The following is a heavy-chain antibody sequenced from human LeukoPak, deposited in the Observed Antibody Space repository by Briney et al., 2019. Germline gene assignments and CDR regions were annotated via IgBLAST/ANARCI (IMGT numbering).Heavy chain of an antibody. J-gene: IGHJ4*02. CDR2: IYPGDSDT. Sequence: GESLKISCKDSGYNFTSYWIGWVRQMPGKGLEWMGIIYPGDSDTRYSPSFQGQVTISADKSISTAYLQWSSLKASDTAMYYCARQLDYGDYYIRYWGQGTLVTVSS. CDR3: ARQLDYGDYYIRY. V-gene: IGHV5-51*01. CDR1: GYNFTSYW. D-gene: IGHD4-17*01.